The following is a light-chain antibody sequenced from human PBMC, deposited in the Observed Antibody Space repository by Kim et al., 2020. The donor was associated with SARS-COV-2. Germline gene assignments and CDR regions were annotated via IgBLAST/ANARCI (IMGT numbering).Light chain of an antibody. J-gene: IGLJ2*01. V-gene: IGLV2-8*01. Sequence: GQSVTISCTGTSSDVGAYDYVSWYQQHPGKPPKLTIYEVTKRPSGVPDRFSGSKSGNTASLTASGLQAEDEADYYCSSQADNNNVVFGGGTQLTVL. CDR1: SSDVGAYDY. CDR3: SSQADNNNVV. CDR2: EVT.